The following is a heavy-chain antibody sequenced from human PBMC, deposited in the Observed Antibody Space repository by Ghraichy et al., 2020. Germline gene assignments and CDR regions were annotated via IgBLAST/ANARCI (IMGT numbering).Heavy chain of an antibody. Sequence: GGSLRLSCAASGFTFSRHGMHWVRQAPGKGLEWVTLIWYDGSKEYYGDSVKGRFTISRDNSKNTLYLQMNSLRVEDTAVNYCARFTGRQQGGDLDVWGQGXXITVSS. V-gene: IGHV3-33*01. D-gene: IGHD6-13*01. CDR3: ARFTGRQQGGDLDV. CDR2: IWYDGSKE. CDR1: GFTFSRHG. J-gene: IGHJ3*01.